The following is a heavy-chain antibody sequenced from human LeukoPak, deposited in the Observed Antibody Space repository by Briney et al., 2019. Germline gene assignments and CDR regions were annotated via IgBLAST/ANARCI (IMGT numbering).Heavy chain of an antibody. CDR3: ARDYQSRIAVAGRGFAFDI. D-gene: IGHD6-19*01. J-gene: IGHJ3*02. CDR2: IKEDGTEK. V-gene: IGHV3-7*01. Sequence: GGSLRLSCAASGFTFSSSWMNWVRQSPGKGLEWVANIKEDGTEKYYVDSVKGRFTIFRDNAKNSLYLQMNSLRAEDTAVYYCARDYQSRIAVAGRGFAFDIWGQGTKVTVSS. CDR1: GFTFSSSW.